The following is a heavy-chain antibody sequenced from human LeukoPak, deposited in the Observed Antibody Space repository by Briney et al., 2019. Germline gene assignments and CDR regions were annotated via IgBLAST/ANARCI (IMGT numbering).Heavy chain of an antibody. CDR3: ARDLKVAAAGTPAYYYGMDV. Sequence: PGGSLRLSCAASGFTFSTYGMHWVRQAPGKGLEWVAVVSYDESSIYYADSVKGRFTISRDNAKNSLYLQMNSLRVDDTAVYYCARDLKVAAAGTPAYYYGMDVWGQGTTVTVSS. CDR1: GFTFSTYG. J-gene: IGHJ6*02. CDR2: VSYDESSI. V-gene: IGHV3-30*03. D-gene: IGHD6-13*01.